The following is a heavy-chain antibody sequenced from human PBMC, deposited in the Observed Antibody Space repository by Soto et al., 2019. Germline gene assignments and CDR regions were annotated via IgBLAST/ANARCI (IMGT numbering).Heavy chain of an antibody. D-gene: IGHD2-2*01. Sequence: SETLSLTCTVSGGSISSGPYSWGWIRQPPGERLEWIGTFYYSESTYYNPSLESRVTISVDTSKNQFSLKVSSVTVADTAVYYCARLGGYCSSTSCYGYYGMDVWGQGTTVTVSS. CDR3: ARLGGYCSSTSCYGYYGMDV. CDR2: FYYSEST. V-gene: IGHV4-39*01. J-gene: IGHJ6*02. CDR1: GGSISSGPYS.